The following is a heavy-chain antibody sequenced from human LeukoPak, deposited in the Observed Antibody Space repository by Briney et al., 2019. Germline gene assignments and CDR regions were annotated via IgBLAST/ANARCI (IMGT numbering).Heavy chain of an antibody. D-gene: IGHD3-10*01. CDR1: GGSISSSSYY. CDR3: ARGPHTYYYGSGSSRSHGWVDP. CDR2: IYYSGST. J-gene: IGHJ5*02. V-gene: IGHV4-39*07. Sequence: SETLSLTCTVSGGSISSSSYYWGWIRQPPGKGLEWIGSIYYSGSTYYNPSLKSRVTISVDTSKNQFSLKLSSATAADTAVYYCARGPHTYYYGSGSSRSHGWVDPWGQGTLVTVSS.